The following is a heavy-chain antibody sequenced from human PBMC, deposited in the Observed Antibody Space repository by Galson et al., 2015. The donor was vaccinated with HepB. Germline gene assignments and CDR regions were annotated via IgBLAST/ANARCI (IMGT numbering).Heavy chain of an antibody. J-gene: IGHJ1*01. CDR1: SGSISSFS. CDR3: ARHYDSSGYYSEPAYFHL. Sequence: QVQLQESGPGLVKPSETLSLTCTVSSGSISSFSWSWIRQPPGKGLEWIGYIHYSGSTKYNPSLKSRVTISVDASGNHLSLKLSSVTAADTALYYCARHYDSSGYYSEPAYFHLWGQGTPVIVSS. CDR2: IHYSGST. V-gene: IGHV4-59*01. D-gene: IGHD3-22*01.